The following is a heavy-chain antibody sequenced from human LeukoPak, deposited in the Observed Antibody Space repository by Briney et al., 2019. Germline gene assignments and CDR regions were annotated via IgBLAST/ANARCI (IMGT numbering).Heavy chain of an antibody. CDR3: ARDRITMVRGTLNSNWFDP. D-gene: IGHD3-10*01. V-gene: IGHV1-2*02. CDR1: GYTFTSYY. CDR2: INPNSGGT. Sequence: ASVKVSCKASGYTFTSYYMHWVRQAPGQGLEWMGWINPNSGGTNYAQKFQGRVTMTRDTSISTAYMELSRLRSDDTAVYYCARDRITMVRGTLNSNWFDPWGQGTLVTVSS. J-gene: IGHJ5*02.